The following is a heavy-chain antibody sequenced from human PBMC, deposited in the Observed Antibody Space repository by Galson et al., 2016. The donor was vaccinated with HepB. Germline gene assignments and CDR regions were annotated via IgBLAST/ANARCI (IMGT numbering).Heavy chain of an antibody. Sequence: SLRLSCAASGFTFSNYAMSWVRQAPGKGLEWVSGISGSGINTYYADSVKGRFTISRDNSKNTLYLQMKSLRAEDTALYYCAKRTYYFDTSGPEWGQGSLVTVSS. V-gene: IGHV3-23*01. CDR1: GFTFSNYA. CDR3: AKRTYYFDTSGPE. CDR2: ISGSGINT. D-gene: IGHD3-22*01. J-gene: IGHJ4*02.